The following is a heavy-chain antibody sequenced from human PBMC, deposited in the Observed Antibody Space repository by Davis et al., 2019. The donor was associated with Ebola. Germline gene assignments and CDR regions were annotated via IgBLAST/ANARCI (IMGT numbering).Heavy chain of an antibody. Sequence: SETLSLTGTVSGVAVSGGSDYGSWMRRPAGKGLEWSGYINYSGRTDYNPSLKSRVTISVDTSKNQVSLRLSSVTAADTAVYWRARGEGPPDFWGQGTLVTVSS. J-gene: IGHJ4*02. D-gene: IGHD3/OR15-3a*01. CDR2: INYSGRT. V-gene: IGHV4-61*01. CDR3: ARGEGPPDF. CDR1: GVAVSGGSDY.